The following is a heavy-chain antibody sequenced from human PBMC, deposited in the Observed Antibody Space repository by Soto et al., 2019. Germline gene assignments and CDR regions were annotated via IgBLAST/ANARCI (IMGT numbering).Heavy chain of an antibody. CDR2: IIPNIGAT. CDR1: GGTFSGYD. J-gene: IGHJ5*02. CDR3: AKSRRPRIAARAANWFDP. Sequence: ASVKVSCKASGGTFSGYDMRWVRQAPGQGLEWMGGIIPNIGATNYAQKFQGRVTITGDASISTAYMELSRLRSEDTAVYYCAKSRRPRIAARAANWFDPWGQGTLVTVSS. V-gene: IGHV1-2*02. D-gene: IGHD6-6*01.